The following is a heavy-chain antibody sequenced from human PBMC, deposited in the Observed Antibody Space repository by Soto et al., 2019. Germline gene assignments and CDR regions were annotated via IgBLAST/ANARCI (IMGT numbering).Heavy chain of an antibody. CDR1: GFTFSSFG. CDR3: ARDASYYSLWSGYYPSRNGMDV. CDR2: IWYDGSKK. V-gene: IGHV3-33*01. D-gene: IGHD3-3*01. J-gene: IGHJ6*02. Sequence: QVQVVESGGGVVQPGRSLRLSCAASGFTFSSFGMHWVRQAPGKGLEWVSLIWYDGSKKSYGDSVKGRFTISRDKSRNTVYLQMNSLRADDTAVYYCARDASYYSLWSGYYPSRNGMDVWGQGTTVTVSS.